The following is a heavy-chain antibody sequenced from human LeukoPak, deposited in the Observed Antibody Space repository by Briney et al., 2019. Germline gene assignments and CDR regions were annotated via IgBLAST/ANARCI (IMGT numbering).Heavy chain of an antibody. CDR1: GGSISSYY. J-gene: IGHJ4*02. CDR2: IYYSGST. CDR3: ARLSYYYDSSGYRYYFDY. Sequence: SETLSRTCTVSGGSISSYYWSWIRQPPGKGLEWTGYIYYSGSTNYNPSLKSRVTISVDTSKNQFSLKLSSVTAADTAVYYCARLSYYYDSSGYRYYFDYWGQGTLVTVSS. D-gene: IGHD3-22*01. V-gene: IGHV4-59*08.